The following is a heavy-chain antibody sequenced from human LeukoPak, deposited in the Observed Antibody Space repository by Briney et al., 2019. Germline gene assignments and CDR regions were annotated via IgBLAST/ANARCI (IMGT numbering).Heavy chain of an antibody. J-gene: IGHJ3*02. CDR3: ARWPNYDFWSGYDSHAFDI. CDR1: GGSISSSNW. D-gene: IGHD3-3*01. Sequence: TSETLSLTCAVSGGSISSSNWWSWVRQPPGKGLEWIGEIYHSGSTNYNPSLKSRVTISVDKSKNQFSLKLSSVTAADTAVYYCARWPNYDFWSGYDSHAFDIWGQGTMVTVSS. CDR2: IYHSGST. V-gene: IGHV4-4*02.